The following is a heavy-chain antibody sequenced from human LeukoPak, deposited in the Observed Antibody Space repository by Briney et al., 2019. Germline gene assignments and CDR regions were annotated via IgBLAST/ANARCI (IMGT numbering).Heavy chain of an antibody. CDR2: IYSGGNT. CDR3: ARVFDYDGPFDY. Sequence: GGSLRLSCAASGFTVSSNNMSWVRQAPGKGLEWVSVIYSGGNTYYADSVKGRFTTSRDNSKNTLYLQMNSLRAEDTAVYYCARVFDYDGPFDYWGQGTLVTVSS. CDR1: GFTVSSNN. J-gene: IGHJ4*02. V-gene: IGHV3-53*01. D-gene: IGHD3-22*01.